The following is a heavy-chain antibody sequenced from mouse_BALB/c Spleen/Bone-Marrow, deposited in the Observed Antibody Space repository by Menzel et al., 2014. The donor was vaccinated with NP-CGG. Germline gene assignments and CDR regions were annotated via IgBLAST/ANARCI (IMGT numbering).Heavy chain of an antibody. CDR3: ARDY. V-gene: IGHV1-7*01. CDR1: GYTFTDTW. Sequence: VQLQQSGAELAKPGASVKMSCKASGYTFTDTWIHWIKQRPGQGLEWIGYINPSTGYAEYNQNFKDKATLTVDKSSSTAYMQLSSLTSEDSAVYYRARDYWGQGTILTVSS. J-gene: IGHJ2*01. CDR2: INPSTGYA.